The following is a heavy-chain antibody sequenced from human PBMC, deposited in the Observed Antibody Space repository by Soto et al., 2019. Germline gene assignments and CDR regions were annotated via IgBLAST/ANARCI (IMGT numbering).Heavy chain of an antibody. Sequence: GGSLRLSCAASGFTFSSYWMSWVRQAPGKGLEWVANIKQDGSEKYYVDSVKGRFTISRDNTKNSLYLQMNSLRAEDTAAYYCARDGGCSGGSCYPRGYYYYGMDVWGQGTTVTVSS. CDR2: IKQDGSEK. CDR1: GFTFSSYW. V-gene: IGHV3-7*03. CDR3: ARDGGCSGGSCYPRGYYYYGMDV. D-gene: IGHD2-15*01. J-gene: IGHJ6*02.